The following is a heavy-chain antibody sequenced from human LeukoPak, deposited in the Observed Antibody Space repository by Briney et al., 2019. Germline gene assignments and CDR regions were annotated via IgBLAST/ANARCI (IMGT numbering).Heavy chain of an antibody. J-gene: IGHJ4*02. D-gene: IGHD6-19*01. CDR1: GFTFSSYA. V-gene: IGHV3-23*01. Sequence: GGSLRLSCAASGFTFSSYAMSWVRQAPGKGLEWVSAISGSAGSTYYADSVKGRFTISRDNSKNTLYLQVNSLRAGDTAIYYCAKGGYSSGWYYFDYWGQGTLATVSS. CDR2: ISGSAGST. CDR3: AKGGYSSGWYYFDY.